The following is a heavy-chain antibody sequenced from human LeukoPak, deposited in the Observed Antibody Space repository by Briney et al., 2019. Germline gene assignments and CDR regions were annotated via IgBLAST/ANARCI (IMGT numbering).Heavy chain of an antibody. CDR3: ARAIGRYYYYMDV. J-gene: IGHJ6*03. CDR1: GFTFSSYA. CDR2: ISGSGGST. V-gene: IGHV3-23*01. Sequence: PGGSLRLSCAASGFTFSSYAMSWVRQAPGKGLEWVSAISGSGGSTYYADSVKGRFTISRDNSKNTLYLQMNSLRAEDTAVYYCARAIGRYYYYMDVWGKGTTVTVSS. D-gene: IGHD3-16*01.